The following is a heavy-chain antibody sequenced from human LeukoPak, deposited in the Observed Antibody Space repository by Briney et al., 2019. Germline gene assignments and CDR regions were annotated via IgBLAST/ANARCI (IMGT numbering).Heavy chain of an antibody. CDR2: IHYSGTP. D-gene: IGHD5-18*01. CDR3: ARRRPRISYGLPYYFDY. J-gene: IGHJ4*02. Sequence: SETLSLTCTVSGGSISTYYWSWIRQAPGKGLEWIGNIHYSGTPNSNPSLKSRVTISLDTATSQFSLKLSSVTAADTAIYYCARRRPRISYGLPYYFDYWGQGILVTVSS. CDR1: GGSISTYY. V-gene: IGHV4-59*08.